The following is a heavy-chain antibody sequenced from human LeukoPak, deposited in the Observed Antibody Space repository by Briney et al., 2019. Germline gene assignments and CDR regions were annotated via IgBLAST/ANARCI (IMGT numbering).Heavy chain of an antibody. CDR2: IYYSGST. V-gene: IGHV4-59*08. D-gene: IGHD2-21*01. CDR3: ARLFPAAEGPLVDY. CDR1: GGSISIYY. Sequence: SETLSLTCTVSGGSISIYYWSWIRQPPGKGLEWIGYIYYSGSTNYNPSLKSRVTISVDTSKNQSSLKLSSVTAADTAVYYCARLFPAAEGPLVDYWGQGTLVTVSS. J-gene: IGHJ4*02.